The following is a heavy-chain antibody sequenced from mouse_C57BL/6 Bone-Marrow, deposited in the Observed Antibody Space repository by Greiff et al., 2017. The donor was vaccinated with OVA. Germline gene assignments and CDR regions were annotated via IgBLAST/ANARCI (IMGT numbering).Heavy chain of an antibody. D-gene: IGHD2-4*01. CDR1: GYTFTSYW. Sequence: VQLQQPGAELVKPGASVKLSCKASGYTFTSYWMHWVKQRPGQGLEWIGMIHPNSGSTNYNEKFKSKATLTVDKSSSTAYMQLSSLTSEDSAVYYCARWGYDYEGYAMDYWGQGTSVTVSS. J-gene: IGHJ4*01. CDR2: IHPNSGST. CDR3: ARWGYDYEGYAMDY. V-gene: IGHV1-64*01.